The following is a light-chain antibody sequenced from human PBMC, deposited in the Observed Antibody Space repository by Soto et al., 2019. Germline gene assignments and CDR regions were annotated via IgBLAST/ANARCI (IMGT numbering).Light chain of an antibody. CDR3: QSYDTFLSAVV. CDR2: HNF. J-gene: IGLJ2*01. Sequence: QSVLTQPPSVSGAPGQSVTLSCTGSGANIGTYEVHWYQRVPGIAPRLLIQHNFNRPSGVPDRFSGSKSGTSASLTITGLQAGDEAYYYCQSYDTFLSAVVFGGGTKLTVL. CDR1: GANIGTYE. V-gene: IGLV1-40*01.